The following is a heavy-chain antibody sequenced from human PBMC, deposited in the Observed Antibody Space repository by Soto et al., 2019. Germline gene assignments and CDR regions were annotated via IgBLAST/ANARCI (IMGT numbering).Heavy chain of an antibody. CDR1: GFMFSSHG. J-gene: IGHJ4*02. Sequence: QVQLGESGGGVVQPGRSLRLSCAASGFMFSSHGMHWIRQAPGKGLEWVAVIWYDGSNKYYADSVKGRFIISRDNSKNTLYLQMNSLRVEDTAVYYCGPDTLDYWGQGSLVTVSS. V-gene: IGHV3-33*01. CDR3: GPDTLDY. CDR2: IWYDGSNK.